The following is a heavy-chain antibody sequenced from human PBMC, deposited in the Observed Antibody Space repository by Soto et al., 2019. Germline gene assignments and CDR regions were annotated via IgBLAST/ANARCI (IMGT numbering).Heavy chain of an antibody. J-gene: IGHJ3*02. D-gene: IGHD6-6*01. V-gene: IGHV3-15*01. CDR1: GFTFSNAW. CDR2: IKSKTDGGTT. Sequence: GGSQRLSCAASGFTFSNAWMSWVRQAPGKGLEWVGRIKSKTDGGTTDYAAPVKGRFTISRDDSKNTLYLQMNSLKTEDAAVYYCTTTSSIAARRAFDIWGQGTMVTVSS. CDR3: TTTSSIAARRAFDI.